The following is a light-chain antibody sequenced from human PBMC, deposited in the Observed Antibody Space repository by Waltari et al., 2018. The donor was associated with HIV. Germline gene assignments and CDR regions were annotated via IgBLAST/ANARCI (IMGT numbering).Light chain of an antibody. J-gene: IGLJ2*01. V-gene: IGLV2-14*03. Sequence: QSALTQPASVSGSPGQSLTIPCTGTSGDVGGYNFISWYQKHPGQAPPLIIYNVNSRPSGVFIRFSGSRSANTASLTSSGLQAEDEADYFCSSYTSSGPRYVLFGGGTRMTVL. CDR3: SSYTSSGPRYVL. CDR1: SGDVGGYNF. CDR2: NVN.